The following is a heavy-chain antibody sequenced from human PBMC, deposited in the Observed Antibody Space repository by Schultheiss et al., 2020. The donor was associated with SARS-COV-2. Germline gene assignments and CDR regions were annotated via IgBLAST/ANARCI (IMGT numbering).Heavy chain of an antibody. J-gene: IGHJ4*02. CDR3: ARSARRPFDY. CDR1: GGSISSYY. Sequence: GSLRLSCTVSGGSISSYYWRWVRQPPGKGLEWIGYIYYSGSTYYNPSLKSRVTISVDTSKNQFSLKLSSVTAADTAVYYCARSARRPFDYWGQGTLVTVSS. V-gene: IGHV4-59*01. D-gene: IGHD6-6*01. CDR2: IYYSGST.